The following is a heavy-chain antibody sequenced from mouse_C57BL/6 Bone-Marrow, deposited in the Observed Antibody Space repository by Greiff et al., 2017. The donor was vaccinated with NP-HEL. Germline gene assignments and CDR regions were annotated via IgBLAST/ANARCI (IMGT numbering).Heavy chain of an antibody. CDR2: IDPNSGGT. Sequence: VQLQQSGAELVKPGASVKLSCKASGYTFTSYWMHWVKQRPGRGLEWIGRIDPNSGGTKYNEKFKSKATLTVDKPSSTAYMQLSSLTSEDSAVYYCARCPRGLLPPYYAMDYWGQGTSVTVSS. CDR1: GYTFTSYW. CDR3: ARCPRGLLPPYYAMDY. J-gene: IGHJ4*01. V-gene: IGHV1-72*01. D-gene: IGHD2-3*01.